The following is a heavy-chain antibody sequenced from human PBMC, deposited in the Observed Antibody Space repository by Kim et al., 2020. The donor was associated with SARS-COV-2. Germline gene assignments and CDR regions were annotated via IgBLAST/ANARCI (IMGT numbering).Heavy chain of an antibody. V-gene: IGHV4-59*08. J-gene: IGHJ4*02. D-gene: IGHD6-6*01. CDR3: ARHFPSPVAARFFDY. Sequence: SETLSLTCTVSGGSISSYYWTWIRQPPGKGLEWIGYIYYTGGTSYNPSLRSRVAISVDTSKNQFSLRLSSVTAADTAVYYCARHFPSPVAARFFDYWGRG. CDR2: IYYTGGT. CDR1: GGSISSYY.